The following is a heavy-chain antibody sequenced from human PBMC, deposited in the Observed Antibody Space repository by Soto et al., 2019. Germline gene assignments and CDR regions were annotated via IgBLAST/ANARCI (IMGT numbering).Heavy chain of an antibody. CDR2: INAGNGNT. V-gene: IGHV1-3*01. CDR3: ARNILGGTTDY. Sequence: ASVKVSCNASGYTFTSYAMHWVRQAPGQRLEWMGWINAGNGNTIYSEKFQGRVTITSDTSATTAYMELSSLTSEDTAIYYCARNILGGTTDYWGQGTLVTVSS. J-gene: IGHJ4*02. D-gene: IGHD1-7*01. CDR1: GYTFTSYA.